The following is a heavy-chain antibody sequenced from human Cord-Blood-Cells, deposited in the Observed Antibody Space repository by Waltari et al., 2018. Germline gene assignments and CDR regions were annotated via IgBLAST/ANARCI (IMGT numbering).Heavy chain of an antibody. CDR2: INAGNGNT. D-gene: IGHD3-3*01. Sequence: QVQLVQSGAEVKKPGASVKVSCKASGYTFTSYAMHWVRQAPGQRLEWLGWINAGNGNTKYSQKFQGRVTITRDTSASTAYMELSSLRSEDTAVYYCARWKRDFWSGYYIDYWGQGTLVTVSS. CDR1: GYTFTSYA. CDR3: ARWKRDFWSGYYIDY. V-gene: IGHV1-3*01. J-gene: IGHJ4*02.